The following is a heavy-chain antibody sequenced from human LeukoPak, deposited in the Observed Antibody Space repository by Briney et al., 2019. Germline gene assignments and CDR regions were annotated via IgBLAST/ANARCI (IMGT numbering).Heavy chain of an antibody. Sequence: SETLSLTCTVSGGSISSSSCYWGWIRQPPGKGLEWIGSIYYSGSTYYNPSLKSRVTISVDTSKNQFSLRLSSVTAADTAVYYCVIVVVAAPDYYFDYWGQGTLVTVSS. J-gene: IGHJ4*02. CDR3: VIVVVAAPDYYFDY. D-gene: IGHD2-15*01. V-gene: IGHV4-39*01. CDR2: IYYSGST. CDR1: GGSISSSSCY.